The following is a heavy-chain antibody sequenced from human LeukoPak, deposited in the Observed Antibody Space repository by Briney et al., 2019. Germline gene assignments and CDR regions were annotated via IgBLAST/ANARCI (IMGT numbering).Heavy chain of an antibody. J-gene: IGHJ4*02. CDR2: INPYNGDT. CDR1: GYPFTSYG. Sequence: GASVKVSCKTSGYPFTSYGIAWVRQAPGHGLEWMGWINPYNGDTNYAQNFQGRVTLTTDTSTGTASMELRSLTSDDAAVYYCARLAEHKLQSYFDYWGQGSLVTVSS. V-gene: IGHV1-18*01. D-gene: IGHD1-26*01. CDR3: ARLAEHKLQSYFDY.